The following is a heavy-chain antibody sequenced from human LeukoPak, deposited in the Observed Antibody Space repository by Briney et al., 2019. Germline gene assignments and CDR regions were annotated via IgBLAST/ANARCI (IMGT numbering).Heavy chain of an antibody. J-gene: IGHJ6*02. D-gene: IGHD2-2*01. CDR1: GFTFDDYA. CDR3: AKSAQLLGYYYYGMDV. Sequence: GGSLRLSCAASGFTFDDYAMHWVRQAPGKGLEWVSGISWNSGSIGYADSVKGRFTISRDNSQNTLYLQMNSLRAEDTAVYYCAKSAQLLGYYYYGMDVWGQGTTVTVSS. V-gene: IGHV3-9*01. CDR2: ISWNSGSI.